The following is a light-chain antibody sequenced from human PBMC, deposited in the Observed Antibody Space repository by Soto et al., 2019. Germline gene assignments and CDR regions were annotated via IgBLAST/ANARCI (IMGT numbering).Light chain of an antibody. CDR1: HSVIIY. Sequence: EIVLTQSPATLALSPGERATLSCRASHSVIIYLRWYQQKPGXXLRAIIYDASNMATGIPARFSGSGSGTDFTLTISSVEPADFGVYYWQQNSNVGQGTRLEI. V-gene: IGKV3-11*01. CDR2: DAS. CDR3: QQNSN. J-gene: IGKJ5*01.